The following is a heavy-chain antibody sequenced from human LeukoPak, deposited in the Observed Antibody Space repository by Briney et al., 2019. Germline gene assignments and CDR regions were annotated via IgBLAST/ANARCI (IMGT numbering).Heavy chain of an antibody. V-gene: IGHV3-30*04. J-gene: IGHJ4*02. CDR2: ISYDGSNK. D-gene: IGHD4-17*01. CDR3: ARMGGGDYELALDY. CDR1: GFTFSSYA. Sequence: QPGRSLRLSCAASGFTFSSYAMHWVRQAPGKGLEWVAVISYDGSNKYYADSVKGRFTISRDNSKNTLYLQMNSLRAEDTAVYYCARMGGGDYELALDYWGQGTLVTVSS.